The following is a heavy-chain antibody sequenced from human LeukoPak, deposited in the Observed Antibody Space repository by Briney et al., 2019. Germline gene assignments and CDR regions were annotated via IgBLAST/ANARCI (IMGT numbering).Heavy chain of an antibody. V-gene: IGHV3-33*08. D-gene: IGHD3-22*01. J-gene: IGHJ4*02. CDR3: ARDLYYDSSGYFLDY. CDR2: IWYDGSNK. CDR1: GFTFSSYG. Sequence: TGGSLRLSCAASGFTFSSYGMHWVRQAPGKGLEWVAVIWYDGSNKYYADSVKGRFTISRDNSKNTLYLQMNSLRAEDTAVYYCARDLYYDSSGYFLDYWGQGTLVTVSS.